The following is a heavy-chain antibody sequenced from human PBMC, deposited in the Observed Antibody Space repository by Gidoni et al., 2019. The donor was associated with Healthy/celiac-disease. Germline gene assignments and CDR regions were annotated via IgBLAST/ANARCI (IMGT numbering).Heavy chain of an antibody. CDR2: ISGRGGST. CDR1: RFTFSSYA. Sequence: EVQLLESGGGLVQPGGPLRLSCASSRFTFSSYAMSWVRQGPGKGLEWVSGISGRGGSTYYADSVKGLFTISRDNSKNTLYLQMNSLRAEDTAVYYCAKEVSGWYFDYWGQGTLVSVSS. D-gene: IGHD6-19*01. J-gene: IGHJ4*02. CDR3: AKEVSGWYFDY. V-gene: IGHV3-23*01.